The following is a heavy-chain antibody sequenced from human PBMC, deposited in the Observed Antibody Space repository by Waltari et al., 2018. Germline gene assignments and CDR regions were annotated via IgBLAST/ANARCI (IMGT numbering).Heavy chain of an antibody. Sequence: QVQLEQSGGGVVQPGGSLRLSCAGSGFNFSNYAMHWVRQAPGKGLDWLIVRKYDKSNKAYADSGMSRFNISRHRSKNTLVLQMESLGVADTAVYYCAFCGRDCYAFYYGLDVWGQGTTVTVSS. CDR3: AFCGRDCYAFYYGLDV. D-gene: IGHD2-21*02. V-gene: IGHV3-30*03. CDR2: RKYDKSNK. CDR1: GFNFSNYA. J-gene: IGHJ6*02.